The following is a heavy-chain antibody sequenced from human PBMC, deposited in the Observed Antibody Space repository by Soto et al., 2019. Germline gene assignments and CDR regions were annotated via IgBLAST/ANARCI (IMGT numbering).Heavy chain of an antibody. D-gene: IGHD2-2*01. CDR1: GFTFSTYE. Sequence: PRGSLRLSCAASGFTFSTYEFNWVRQAPGRGLEWISYISVSGNIIKYAESVKGRFTISRDNAENSLHLHMSNLRVDDTALYFCVRDTMRASAAASLDYWGQGTQVTVSS. CDR3: VRDTMRASAAASLDY. CDR2: ISVSGNII. V-gene: IGHV3-48*03. J-gene: IGHJ4*02.